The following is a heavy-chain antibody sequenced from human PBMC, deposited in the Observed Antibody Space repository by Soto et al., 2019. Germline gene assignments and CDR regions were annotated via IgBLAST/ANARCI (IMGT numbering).Heavy chain of an antibody. J-gene: IGHJ4*02. CDR3: AKDQRSTLPTH. CDR2: ISYDGNNE. V-gene: IGHV3-30*18. CDR1: GFIFNTYG. D-gene: IGHD2-15*01. Sequence: GGSLRLSCAASGFIFNTYGMHWVRQPPGKGLEWVALISYDGNNEYYADSAKGRFTISRDNSKDTLYLLMNSLTVEDTAVYYCAKDQRSTLPTHWGQGTLVTVSS.